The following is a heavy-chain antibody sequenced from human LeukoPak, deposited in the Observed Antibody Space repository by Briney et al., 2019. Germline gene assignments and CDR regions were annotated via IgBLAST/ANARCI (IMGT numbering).Heavy chain of an antibody. CDR2: ISSDGSST. CDR3: AREWALPGAYYMGV. D-gene: IGHD1-26*01. J-gene: IGHJ6*03. Sequence: PGGSLRFSCAASGFTFRTYWMHWVRQVPGKGLVWVSRISSDGSSTIYADSVKGRFTISRDNANNTLYLQMNSLRGEDTAVYYCAREWALPGAYYMGVWGKGTTVTVSS. CDR1: GFTFRTYW. V-gene: IGHV3-74*01.